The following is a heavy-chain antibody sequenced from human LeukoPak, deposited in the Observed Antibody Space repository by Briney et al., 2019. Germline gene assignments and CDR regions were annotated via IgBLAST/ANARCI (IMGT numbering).Heavy chain of an antibody. D-gene: IGHD1-26*01. Sequence: ASVKVSCKASGYTFTGYYMHWVRQAPGQGLEWMGWINPNSGGTNYAQKFQGRVTMTRDTSISTAYMELSRLRSDDTAVYYCARVVVGATSKFDYWGQGTLVAVSS. V-gene: IGHV1-2*02. J-gene: IGHJ4*02. CDR3: ARVVVGATSKFDY. CDR2: INPNSGGT. CDR1: GYTFTGYY.